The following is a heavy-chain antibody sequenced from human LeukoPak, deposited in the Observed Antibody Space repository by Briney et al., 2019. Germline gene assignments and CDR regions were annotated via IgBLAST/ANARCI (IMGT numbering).Heavy chain of an antibody. CDR2: ISGSSLYI. CDR1: GFTFSPYS. CDR3: ARDPPYYDNSGYYYDY. D-gene: IGHD3-22*01. V-gene: IGHV3-21*01. Sequence: GGSLRLSCAASGFTFSPYSMNWVRQAPGKGLEWVSSISGSSLYIYYADSVKGRFTISGDNAKNSLYLQMNSLRAEDMAVYYCARDPPYYDNSGYYYDYWGQGTLVTVSS. J-gene: IGHJ4*02.